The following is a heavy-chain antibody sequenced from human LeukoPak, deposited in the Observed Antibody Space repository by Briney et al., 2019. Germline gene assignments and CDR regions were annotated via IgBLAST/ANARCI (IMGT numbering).Heavy chain of an antibody. J-gene: IGHJ5*02. V-gene: IGHV3-7*01. D-gene: IGHD6-6*01. CDR3: ARVAAARSFDP. CDR2: IKQDGSEK. Sequence: GSLRLSCSASGFTFSNYWMNWVRQAPGKGLEWVAYIKQDGSEKYYVDSVKGRFTISRDNAKNSLYLQMNSLRAEDTAVYYCARVAAARSFDPWGQGTLVTVSS. CDR1: GFTFSNYW.